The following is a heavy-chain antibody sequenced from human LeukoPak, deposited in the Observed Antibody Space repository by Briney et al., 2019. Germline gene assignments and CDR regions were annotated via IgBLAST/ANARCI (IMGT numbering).Heavy chain of an antibody. J-gene: IGHJ4*02. CDR1: GYTFTSYG. CDR2: ISAYNGNT. D-gene: IGHD1-7*01. V-gene: IGHV1-18*01. Sequence: ASVKVSCKASGYTFTSYGISWVRQAPGQGLEWMGWISAYNGNTNYAQKLQGGVTMTTDTSTSTAYMELRSLRSDDTAIYYCAKDAMTLENRWNYRSKTDHEYWGQGTLVAVSS. CDR3: AKDAMTLENRWNYRSKTDHEY.